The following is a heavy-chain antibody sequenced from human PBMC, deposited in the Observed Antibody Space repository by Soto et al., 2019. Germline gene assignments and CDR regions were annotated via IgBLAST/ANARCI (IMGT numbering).Heavy chain of an antibody. CDR3: TRSARITPFGVCWFDP. D-gene: IGHD3-3*01. CDR2: ISTYNGNT. Sequence: QVQLVQSGAELKKPEASVKVSCKTSGYPFIDYAITWVRQAPGQGLEWMGWISTYNGNTLYTRSLQDRLTMTIDTATNTAHMELRCLRFDDTSLYYCTRSARITPFGVCWFDPWGQGTLVTVSS. V-gene: IGHV1-18*01. J-gene: IGHJ5*02. CDR1: GYPFIDYA.